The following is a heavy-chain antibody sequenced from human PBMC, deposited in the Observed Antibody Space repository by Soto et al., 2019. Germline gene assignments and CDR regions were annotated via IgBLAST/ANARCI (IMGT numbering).Heavy chain of an antibody. J-gene: IGHJ6*02. CDR1: GFTFSSYS. D-gene: IGHD3-16*02. CDR3: ARLNMITFGGVIVITGMDV. V-gene: IGHV3-48*02. Sequence: GGSLRLSCAASGFTFSSYSMNWVRQAPGKGLEWVSYISSSSSTIYYPDSVKGRFTISRDNAKNSLYLQMNSLRDEDTAVYYCARLNMITFGGVIVITGMDVWGQGTTVTVSS. CDR2: ISSSSSTI.